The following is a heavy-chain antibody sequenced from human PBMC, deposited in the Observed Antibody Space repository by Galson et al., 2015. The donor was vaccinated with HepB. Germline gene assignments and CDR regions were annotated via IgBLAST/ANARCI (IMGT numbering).Heavy chain of an antibody. CDR3: AKLDFSDAFDI. D-gene: IGHD3-3*01. CDR2: IKQDGSEK. Sequence: LRLSCAASGFTFSSYWMSRVRQAPGKGLEWVANIKQDGSEKYYVDSVKGRFTISRDNAKNSLYLQMNSLRAEDKAVYYCAKLDFSDAFDIWGQGTMVTVSS. CDR1: GFTFSSYW. V-gene: IGHV3-7*01. J-gene: IGHJ3*02.